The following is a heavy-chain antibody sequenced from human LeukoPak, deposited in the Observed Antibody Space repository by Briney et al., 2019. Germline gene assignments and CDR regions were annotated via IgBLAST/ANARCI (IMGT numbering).Heavy chain of an antibody. CDR2: IYSGGST. D-gene: IGHD6-19*01. J-gene: IGHJ4*02. CDR3: AREVAVAGTRGNYFGY. Sequence: GGSLRLSCAASGFTFSSYGMHWVRQAPGKGLEWVSVIYSGGSTYYADSVKGRFTISRDNSKNTLYLQMNSLRAEDTAVYYCAREVAVAGTRGNYFGYWGQGTLVTVSS. CDR1: GFTFSSYG. V-gene: IGHV3-66*01.